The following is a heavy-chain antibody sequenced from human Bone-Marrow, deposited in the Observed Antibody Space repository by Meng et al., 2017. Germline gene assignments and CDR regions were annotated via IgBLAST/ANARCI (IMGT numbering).Heavy chain of an antibody. D-gene: IGHD3-9*01. V-gene: IGHV4-4*07. CDR2: IYTSGST. J-gene: IGHJ4*02. CDR1: GGPISTYY. Sequence: GSLRLSCTVSGGPISTYYWSWIRQTAGKGLEWIGRIYTSGSTNYNPSLKSRVTMSADTSKNQFSLKLSSVTAADTAVYYWEREGDSSHYDILTGSHYYFDYWGQGTLVTVSS. CDR3: EREGDSSHYDILTGSHYYFDY.